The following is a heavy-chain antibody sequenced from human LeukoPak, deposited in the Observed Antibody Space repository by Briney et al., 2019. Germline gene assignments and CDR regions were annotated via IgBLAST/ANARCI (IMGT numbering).Heavy chain of an antibody. J-gene: IGHJ5*02. CDR2: ISYNGST. Sequence: SSETLSLTCTVSGGSISSGDYYWSWIRQPRGKGLEWIGYISYNGSTYYNPSLKSRVTISVDTSKNQFSLKLSSVTAVDTAVYYCARRQQQLLYNWFDPWGQGTLVTVSS. V-gene: IGHV4-30-4*08. D-gene: IGHD6-13*01. CDR1: GGSISSGDYY. CDR3: ARRQQQLLYNWFDP.